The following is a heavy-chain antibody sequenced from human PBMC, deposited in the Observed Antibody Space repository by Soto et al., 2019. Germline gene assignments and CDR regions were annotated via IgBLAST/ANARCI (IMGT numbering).Heavy chain of an antibody. V-gene: IGHV4-34*01. Sequence: ASETLSLTCAVYGGSFSGYYWSWIRQPPGKGLEWIGEINHSGSTNYNPSLKSRVTISVDTSKNQFSLKLSSVTAADTAVYYCARGYSYGYSDYWGQGTLVTVYS. CDR2: INHSGST. CDR3: ARGYSYGYSDY. D-gene: IGHD5-18*01. CDR1: GGSFSGYY. J-gene: IGHJ4*02.